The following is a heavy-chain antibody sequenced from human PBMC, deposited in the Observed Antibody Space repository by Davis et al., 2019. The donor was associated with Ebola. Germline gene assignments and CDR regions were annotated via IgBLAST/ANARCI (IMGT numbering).Heavy chain of an antibody. CDR1: GFTFSSYG. Sequence: GESLKISCAASGFTFSSYGMHWVRQAPGKGLEWVAVIWYDGSNKYYADSVKGRFTISRDNSKNTLYLQMNSLRAEDTAVYYCARELTGGDTAMGYSLPWGQGTLVTVSS. V-gene: IGHV3-33*01. D-gene: IGHD5-18*01. CDR3: ARELTGGDTAMGYSLP. J-gene: IGHJ5*02. CDR2: IWYDGSNK.